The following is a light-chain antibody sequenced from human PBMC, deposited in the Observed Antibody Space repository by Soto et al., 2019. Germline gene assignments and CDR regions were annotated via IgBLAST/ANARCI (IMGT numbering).Light chain of an antibody. CDR3: QQSLITQYS. V-gene: IGKV1-39*01. J-gene: IGKJ2*03. Sequence: DIQMTQSPSSLSASVGDRVTITCRASQSVNRKSHWYQQRPGKAPKILISAASNLQSRVPSRFSGSGSGTDFTLTINSLQPEEFPTYYCQQSLITQYSFGPETQLEIK. CDR1: QSVNRK. CDR2: AAS.